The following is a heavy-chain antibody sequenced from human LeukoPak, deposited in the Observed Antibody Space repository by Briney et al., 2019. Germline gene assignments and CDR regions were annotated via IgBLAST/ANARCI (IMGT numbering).Heavy chain of an antibody. V-gene: IGHV3-21*01. J-gene: IGHJ4*02. CDR1: GFTFSSYS. Sequence: GGSLRLSCAASGFTFSSYSMNWVRQAPGKGLEWVSSISSSSSYIYYADSVKGRFTISRDNSKNALYLQMNSLEAEDTAMYYCARDLDRATPTPDYWGQGTLVTVSS. CDR2: ISSSSSYI. D-gene: IGHD2-15*01. CDR3: ARDLDRATPTPDY.